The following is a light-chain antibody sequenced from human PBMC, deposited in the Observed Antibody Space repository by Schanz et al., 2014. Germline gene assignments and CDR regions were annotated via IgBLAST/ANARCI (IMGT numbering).Light chain of an antibody. CDR2: EVS. V-gene: IGLV2-8*01. J-gene: IGLJ2*01. CDR1: SSDVGGYKY. Sequence: QSVLTQPPSASGSPGQSVTISCTGTSSDVGGYKYVSWYQQHPGKAPKLIIYEVSTRPSGVPDRFSGSKSGNTASLTISGXXXEDEADYYCSSYASSRTVIFGGGTKLTVL. CDR3: SSYASSRTVI.